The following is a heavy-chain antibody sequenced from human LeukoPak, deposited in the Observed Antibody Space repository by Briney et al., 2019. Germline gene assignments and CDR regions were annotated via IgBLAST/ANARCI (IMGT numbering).Heavy chain of an antibody. CDR3: ARVRPYDSSGYYSYYYYYYMDV. D-gene: IGHD3-22*01. CDR1: GITLSNYA. J-gene: IGHJ6*03. V-gene: IGHV3-23*01. CDR2: LGGGGGGT. Sequence: GGSLRLSCVVSGITLSNYAMSWVRQAPGKGLEWVSGLGGGGGGTKYADSVKGRFTISRDNSKNTLYLQMNSLRAEDTAVYYCARVRPYDSSGYYSYYYYYYMDVWGKGTTVTVSS.